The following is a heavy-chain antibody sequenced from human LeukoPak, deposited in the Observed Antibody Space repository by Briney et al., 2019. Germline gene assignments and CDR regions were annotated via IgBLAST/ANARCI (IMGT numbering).Heavy chain of an antibody. Sequence: GASVKVSCKASGGTFSSYAISWVRQAPGQGLEWMGGIIPIFGTANYAQKFQGRVTITTDESTSTAYMELSSLRSEDTAVYYCAREETAAIPVPLDYWGQGTLVTVSS. D-gene: IGHD2-2*02. CDR3: AREETAAIPVPLDY. CDR2: IIPIFGTA. V-gene: IGHV1-69*05. J-gene: IGHJ4*02. CDR1: GGTFSSYA.